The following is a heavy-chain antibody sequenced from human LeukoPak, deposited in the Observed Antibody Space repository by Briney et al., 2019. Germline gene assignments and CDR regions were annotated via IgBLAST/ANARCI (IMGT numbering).Heavy chain of an antibody. J-gene: IGHJ4*02. CDR3: ARVLEAAAFDY. CDR1: GFTFSSYS. Sequence: PGGSLRLSCAASGFTFSSYSLTWVRQAPGKGLEWVSSISGGSEYIYDADSVKGRFTISRDNAKNSLYLQMNSLRAEDTALYYCARVLEAAAFDYWGQGTLVTVSS. V-gene: IGHV3-21*01. D-gene: IGHD6-13*01. CDR2: ISGGSEYI.